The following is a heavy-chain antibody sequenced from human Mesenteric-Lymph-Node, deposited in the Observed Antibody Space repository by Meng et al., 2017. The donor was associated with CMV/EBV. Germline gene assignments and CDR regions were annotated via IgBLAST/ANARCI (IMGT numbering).Heavy chain of an antibody. CDR2: IKTDGSTT. V-gene: IGHV3-74*01. CDR1: GFTFSSYW. Sequence: GESLKISCAASGFTFSSYWMHWVRQVPGKGLVWVSRIKTDGSTTNYADSVKGRFTISRDNAKNTLYLQMNSLRAEDTAVYYCARDPSYGGNSGGMDVWGQGTTVTVSS. J-gene: IGHJ6*02. D-gene: IGHD4-23*01. CDR3: ARDPSYGGNSGGMDV.